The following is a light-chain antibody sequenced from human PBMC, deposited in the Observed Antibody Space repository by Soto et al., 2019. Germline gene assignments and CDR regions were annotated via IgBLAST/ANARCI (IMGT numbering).Light chain of an antibody. CDR3: QQYKDWPPLT. CDR2: GAS. Sequence: EIVMTQSPVTLSVSPGERVTLSCRASQNVNINLAWYQQRPGQAPRVLIYGASNRASGIPDRFSGSGSGTAITLTITSLEPDDFALYYCQQYKDWPPLTFGGGTRVEIK. CDR1: QNVNIN. J-gene: IGKJ4*01. V-gene: IGKV3D-15*01.